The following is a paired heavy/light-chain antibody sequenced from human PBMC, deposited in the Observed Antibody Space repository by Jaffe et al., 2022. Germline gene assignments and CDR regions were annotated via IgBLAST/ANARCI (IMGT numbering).Heavy chain of an antibody. V-gene: IGHV3-21*01. J-gene: IGHJ4*02. CDR2: ISSSSTYI. D-gene: IGHD6-6*01. Sequence: QLVESGGGLVKPGESLRLSCAASGFTFSTYTMNWVRQAPGKGLEWVSSISSSSTYIYYADSVKGRFTVSRDNAKDSLSLQMNSLRAEDTAVYYCARAPLCCSSGRRDFDFWGQGTLVTVSS. CDR1: GFTFSTYT. CDR3: ARAPLCCSSGRRDFDF.
Light chain of an antibody. CDR2: AAS. CDR1: QGISSW. Sequence: DIQMTQSPSSVSASVGDRVTITCRASQGISSWLAWYQQKPGKAPKLLIYAASSLQSGVPSRFSGSGSGTDFTLTISSLQPEDFATYYCQQTNSFPRTFGGGTKVEIK. V-gene: IGKV1-12*01. CDR3: QQTNSFPRT. J-gene: IGKJ4*01.